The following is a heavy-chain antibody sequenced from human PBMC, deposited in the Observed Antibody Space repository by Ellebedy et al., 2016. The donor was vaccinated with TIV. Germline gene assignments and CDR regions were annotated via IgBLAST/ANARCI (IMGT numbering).Heavy chain of an antibody. D-gene: IGHD2-2*01. CDR1: GFTFSTYG. J-gene: IGHJ4*02. V-gene: IGHV3-30*18. Sequence: GESLKISCAASGFTFSTYGMHWVRQAPGKGLEWVAVISYDESNKYYADSVKGRSTISRDNSKNTLYLQMNSLRADDTAVYYCAKDPRSTYCTSTNCYLSDYFDYWGQGTLVTVSS. CDR3: AKDPRSTYCTSTNCYLSDYFDY. CDR2: ISYDESNK.